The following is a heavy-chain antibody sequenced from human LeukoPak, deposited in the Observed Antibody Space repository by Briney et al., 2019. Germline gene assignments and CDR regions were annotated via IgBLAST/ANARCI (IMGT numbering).Heavy chain of an antibody. J-gene: IGHJ4*02. CDR3: ARRWRVWSGYRDEFVY. V-gene: IGHV4-34*01. CDR2: INHSEST. D-gene: IGHD5-12*01. CDR1: GGSFSGYY. Sequence: SETLSLTCAVYGGSFSGYYWSWLRQPPAKGLEWIGEINHSESTNYNPSLTSRVTISVDTSKNQFSLKLSSVTAADTAVYYCARRWRVWSGYRDEFVYWGQGTLVTVSS.